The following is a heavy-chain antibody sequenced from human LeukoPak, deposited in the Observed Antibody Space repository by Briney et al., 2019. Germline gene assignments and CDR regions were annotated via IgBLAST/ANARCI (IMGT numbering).Heavy chain of an antibody. D-gene: IGHD2-15*01. CDR2: IYYSGST. Sequence: SETLSLTCTVSGGSISSYYWSWIRQPPGKGLEWIGYIYYSGSTYYNPSLKSRVTISVDTSKNQFSLKLSSVTAADTAVYYCAAQDVNWFDPWGQGTLVTVSS. V-gene: IGHV4-59*06. J-gene: IGHJ5*02. CDR1: GGSISSYY. CDR3: AAQDVNWFDP.